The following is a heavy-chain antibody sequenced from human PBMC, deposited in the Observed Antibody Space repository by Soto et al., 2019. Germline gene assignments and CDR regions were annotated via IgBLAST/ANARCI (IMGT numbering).Heavy chain of an antibody. CDR1: GGTFSSYT. CDR2: IIPILGIA. CDR3: ASITMVRGVWRKGDAFDI. V-gene: IGHV1-69*02. Sequence: QVQLVQSGAEVKKPGSSVNVSCKASGGTFSSYTISWVRQAPGQGLEWMGRIIPILGIANYAQKFQGRVTITADKSTSTAYMELSSLRSEDTAVYYCASITMVRGVWRKGDAFDIWGQGTMVTVSS. J-gene: IGHJ3*02. D-gene: IGHD3-10*01.